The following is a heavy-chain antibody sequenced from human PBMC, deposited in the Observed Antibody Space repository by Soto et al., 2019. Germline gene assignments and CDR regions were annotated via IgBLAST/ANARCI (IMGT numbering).Heavy chain of an antibody. J-gene: IGHJ5*01. D-gene: IGHD1-1*01. CDR1: GGSISSYY. V-gene: IGHV4-59*01. CDR3: ASLKKLEPELIDS. Sequence: SETLSLTCTVSGGSISSYYWSWIRQPPGKGLEWIGYIYYSGSTNYNPSLKSRVTISVDTSKNQFPLKLSSVTAADTAVYYCASLKKLEPELIDSWGQGTLVTVSS. CDR2: IYYSGST.